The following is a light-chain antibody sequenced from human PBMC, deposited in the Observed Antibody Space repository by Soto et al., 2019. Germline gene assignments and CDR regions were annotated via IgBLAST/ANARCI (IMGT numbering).Light chain of an antibody. V-gene: IGKV3D-20*02. J-gene: IGKJ5*01. Sequence: EIVLTQSPGTLSLSPGERATLSCRASQHIRSNYLAWYQHKPGQAPRLLIYGASSRATDVPDRFSGSGSGADFTLTISSLEPEDFAVYYCQQRSSWPITFGQGTRLEIK. CDR2: GAS. CDR3: QQRSSWPIT. CDR1: QHIRSNY.